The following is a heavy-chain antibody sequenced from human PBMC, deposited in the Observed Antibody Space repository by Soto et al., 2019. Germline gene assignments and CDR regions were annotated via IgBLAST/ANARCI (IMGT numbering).Heavy chain of an antibody. Sequence: GGSLRLSCAASGFTFSSYGMHWVRQAPGKGLEWVAVISYDGSNKYYADSVKGRFTISRDNSKNTLYLQMNSLRAEDTAVYYCAKEGQWLRFSWYYGMDVWGQGTTVTVSS. CDR1: GFTFSSYG. CDR2: ISYDGSNK. D-gene: IGHD6-19*01. CDR3: AKEGQWLRFSWYYGMDV. J-gene: IGHJ6*02. V-gene: IGHV3-30*18.